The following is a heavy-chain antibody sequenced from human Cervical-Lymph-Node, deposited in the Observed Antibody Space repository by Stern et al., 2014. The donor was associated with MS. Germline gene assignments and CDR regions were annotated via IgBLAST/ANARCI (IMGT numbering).Heavy chain of an antibody. V-gene: IGHV3-30*18. CDR2: ISYDGSNK. J-gene: IGHJ4*02. Sequence: VQLVESGGGVVQPGRSLRLSCAASGFTFSSYGMHWVRQAPGKGLEWVAVISYDGSNKYYADSVKGRFTISRDNSKNTLYLQMNSLRAEDTAVYYCAKVASGSYPEDYWGQGTLVTVSS. CDR3: AKVASGSYPEDY. D-gene: IGHD3-10*01. CDR1: GFTFSSYG.